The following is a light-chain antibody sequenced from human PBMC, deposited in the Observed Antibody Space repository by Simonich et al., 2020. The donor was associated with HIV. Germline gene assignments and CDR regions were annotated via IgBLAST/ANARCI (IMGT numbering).Light chain of an antibody. Sequence: EIVLTPSPGTLSLSPGERATLSCRASPSVTSTFLAWYQQNPGQAPRLLIAGASSRATGSPDRVSGSGSGTDFTLTISRLEPEDVAVYYCQQYHNWPPITFGQGTRLEIK. CDR3: QQYHNWPPIT. CDR2: GAS. CDR1: PSVTSTF. J-gene: IGKJ5*01. V-gene: IGKV3-20*01.